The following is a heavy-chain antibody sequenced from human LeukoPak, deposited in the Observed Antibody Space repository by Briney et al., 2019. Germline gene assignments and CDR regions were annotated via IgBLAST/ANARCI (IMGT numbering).Heavy chain of an antibody. J-gene: IGHJ3*02. CDR2: IYYSGST. Sequence: PSETLSLTCTVSGGSFSSGSYYWSWIRQPPGKGLEWIGYIYYSGSTNYNPSLKSRVTISVDTSKNQFSLKLSSVTAADTAVYYCARELQDYYDSSGYLGPRDAFDIWGQGTMVTVSS. V-gene: IGHV4-61*01. CDR1: GGSFSSGSYY. D-gene: IGHD3-22*01. CDR3: ARELQDYYDSSGYLGPRDAFDI.